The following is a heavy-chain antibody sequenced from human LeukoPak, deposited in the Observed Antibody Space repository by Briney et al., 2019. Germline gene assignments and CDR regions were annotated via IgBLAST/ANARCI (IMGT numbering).Heavy chain of an antibody. CDR2: IYTSGST. Sequence: SETLSLTCTVSGGSISSYYWSWIRQPAGKGLEWIGRIYTSGSTNYNSSLKSRVTMSVDTSKNQFSLKLSSVTAADTAVYYCARDGSDCSSTSCAALAPTYYYYGMDVWGQGTTVTVSS. D-gene: IGHD2-2*01. V-gene: IGHV4-4*07. CDR3: ARDGSDCSSTSCAALAPTYYYYGMDV. J-gene: IGHJ6*02. CDR1: GGSISSYY.